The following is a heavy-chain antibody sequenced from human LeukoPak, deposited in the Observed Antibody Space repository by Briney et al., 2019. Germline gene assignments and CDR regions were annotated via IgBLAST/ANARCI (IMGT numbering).Heavy chain of an antibody. CDR1: GDSISSTNYY. J-gene: IGHJ4*02. CDR2: INHSGST. D-gene: IGHD4-23*01. Sequence: SETLSLTCTVSGDSISSTNYYWGWIRQPPGKGLEWIGEINHSGSTNYNPSLKSRVTISVDTSKNQFSLKLSSVTAADTAVYYCARPSSPVTRAAAHWGQGTLVTVSS. V-gene: IGHV4-39*07. CDR3: ARPSSPVTRAAAH.